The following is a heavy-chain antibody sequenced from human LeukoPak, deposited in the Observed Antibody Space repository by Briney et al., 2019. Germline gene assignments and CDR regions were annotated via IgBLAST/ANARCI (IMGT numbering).Heavy chain of an antibody. J-gene: IGHJ4*02. CDR1: GGSISSGGYY. D-gene: IGHD2-2*01. V-gene: IGHV4-31*03. CDR3: ARVFRYCSSTSCRSFDY. Sequence: NPSETLSLTCTVSGGSISSGGYYWSWIRQHPGKGLEWIGYIYYSGSTYYNPSLKSRVTISVDTSKNQFFLKLSSVTAADTAVYYCARVFRYCSSTSCRSFDYWGQGTLVTVSS. CDR2: IYYSGST.